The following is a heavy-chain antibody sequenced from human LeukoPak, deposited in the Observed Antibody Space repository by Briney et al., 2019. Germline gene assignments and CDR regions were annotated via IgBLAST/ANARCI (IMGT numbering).Heavy chain of an antibody. CDR1: GFTFSSYW. D-gene: IGHD6-6*01. V-gene: IGHV3-74*01. CDR3: ARGLSGYASSLGY. Sequence: GGSLRLSCAASGFTFSSYWMHWVRQAPGKGLVWVSRINSDGSSTIYADSVRGRFSISRDNAKNTLYLQMNSLRAEDTAVYYCARGLSGYASSLGYWGQGTLVTVSA. CDR2: INSDGSST. J-gene: IGHJ4*02.